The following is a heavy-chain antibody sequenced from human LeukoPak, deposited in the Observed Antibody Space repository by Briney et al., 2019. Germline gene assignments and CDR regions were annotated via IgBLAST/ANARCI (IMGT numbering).Heavy chain of an antibody. CDR1: GGSISSGSYY. J-gene: IGHJ4*02. V-gene: IGHV4-61*02. CDR3: ARDPDY. Sequence: SSETLSLTCTVSGGSISSGSYYWSWIRQPAGKGLEWIGRIYTSGSTNYNPSLKSRVTISVDTSKNQFSLKLSSVTPADTAVYYCARDPDYWGQGTLVTVSS. CDR2: IYTSGST.